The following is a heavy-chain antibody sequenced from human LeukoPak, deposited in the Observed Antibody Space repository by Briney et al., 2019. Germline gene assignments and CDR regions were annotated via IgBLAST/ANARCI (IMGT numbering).Heavy chain of an antibody. CDR3: ARDGTDITGTWVVY. J-gene: IGHJ4*02. CDR1: GFTFSSYG. Sequence: QPGRSLRLSCAASGFTFSSYGMHWVRQAPGKGLEWVAVISYDGSNKYYADSVKGRFTISRDNSKDMLYLQMNSLRAEDTAVYYCARDGTDITGTWVVYWGQGTLVTVSS. D-gene: IGHD1-20*01. CDR2: ISYDGSNK. V-gene: IGHV3-30*03.